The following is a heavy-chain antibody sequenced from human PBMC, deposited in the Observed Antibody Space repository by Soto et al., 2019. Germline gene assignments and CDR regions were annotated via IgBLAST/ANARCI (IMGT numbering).Heavy chain of an antibody. J-gene: IGHJ4*02. D-gene: IGHD3-22*01. CDR1: GYTFTSYY. CDR2: INPSGGST. Sequence: ASVKVSCKSSGYTFTSYYMHWVRQAPGQGLAWMGIINPSGGSTSYAQKFQGRVTMTRDTSTSTVYKELSNLRTDDTAVYYCAIDHLSKYYYDSSGSHFDYWGQGTLVTVSS. V-gene: IGHV1-46*01. CDR3: AIDHLSKYYYDSSGSHFDY.